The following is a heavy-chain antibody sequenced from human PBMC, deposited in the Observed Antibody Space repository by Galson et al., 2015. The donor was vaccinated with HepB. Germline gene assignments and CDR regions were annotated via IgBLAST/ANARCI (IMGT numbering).Heavy chain of an antibody. Sequence: SLRLSCAASGFTFSSYSMNWVRQAPGKGLEWVAAISSKGGYIYHADSLKGRFTISRDNAKNSVYLQMNRLRAEDSALYYCARGAYCGGDCYEVDTFDVWGQGTIVTVSS. CDR1: GFTFSSYS. V-gene: IGHV3-21*06. CDR2: ISSKGGYI. D-gene: IGHD2-21*02. CDR3: ARGAYCGGDCYEVDTFDV. J-gene: IGHJ3*01.